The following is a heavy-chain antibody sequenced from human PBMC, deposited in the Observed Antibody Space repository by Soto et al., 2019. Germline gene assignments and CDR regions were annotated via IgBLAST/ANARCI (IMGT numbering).Heavy chain of an antibody. CDR3: ARAGSYSSSWYVAFDI. CDR1: GGEISCGRYY. D-gene: IGHD6-13*01. V-gene: IGHV4-31*03. Sequence: KPSNSLSLTCTVSGGEISCGRYYWSWLRQHPGKGLEWIGYIYYSGSTYYNPSLKSRVTISVDTSKNQFSLKLSSVTAADTAVYYCARAGSYSSSWYVAFDIWGQGTMVT. J-gene: IGHJ3*02. CDR2: IYYSGST.